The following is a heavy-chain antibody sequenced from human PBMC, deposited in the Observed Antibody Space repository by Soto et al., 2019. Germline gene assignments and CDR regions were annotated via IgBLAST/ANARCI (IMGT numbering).Heavy chain of an antibody. CDR2: INAGNGNT. V-gene: IGHV1-3*01. Sequence: ASVKVSCKASGYTFSSHAMHWVRQAPGQRLEWMGWINAGNGNTKYSQKFQGRVTITRDTSASTAYMELSSLRSEDTAVYYCARDRTMAPARNWLDPWGYGTMFTVSS. CDR1: GYTFSSHA. D-gene: IGHD3-10*01. CDR3: ARDRTMAPARNWLDP. J-gene: IGHJ5*02.